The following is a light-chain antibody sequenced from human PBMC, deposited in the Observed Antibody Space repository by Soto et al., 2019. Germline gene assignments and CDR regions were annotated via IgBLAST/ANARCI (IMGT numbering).Light chain of an antibody. Sequence: DIQMTQSPSSLSASVGDRVTITCRASQGIGNDLGWYQQKPGKAPKRLIYNAYNLQSGVPSRFSGSGSGTEFTLTISGLQSEDFATSSCLPHNTYPSTLGQGTKVDIK. V-gene: IGKV1-17*01. CDR3: LPHNTYPST. CDR2: NAY. CDR1: QGIGND. J-gene: IGKJ2*01.